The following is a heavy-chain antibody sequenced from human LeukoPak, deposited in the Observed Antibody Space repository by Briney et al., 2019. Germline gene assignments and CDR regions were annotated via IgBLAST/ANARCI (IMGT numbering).Heavy chain of an antibody. Sequence: PSETLSLTCTVSGGSISSYYWSWIRQPPGKGLEWIGYIYYSGSTNYNPSLKSRVTISVDTSKNQFSLELSSVTAADTAIYYCARAVLSYCSGGSCPYFDYWGQGTLVTVSS. CDR3: ARAVLSYCSGGSCPYFDY. CDR2: IYYSGST. V-gene: IGHV4-59*01. CDR1: GGSISSYY. D-gene: IGHD2-15*01. J-gene: IGHJ4*02.